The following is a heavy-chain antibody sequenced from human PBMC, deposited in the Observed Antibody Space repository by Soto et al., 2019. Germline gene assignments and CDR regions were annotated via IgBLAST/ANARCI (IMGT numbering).Heavy chain of an antibody. CDR3: ARSDDFWSGYNTPPYD. D-gene: IGHD3-3*01. Sequence: GGSLRLSCAASGFTFSSYSMNWVRQAPGKGLEWVSSISSSSSYIYYADSVKGRFTISRDNAKNSLYLQMNSLRAEDTAVYYCARSDDFWSGYNTPPYDWGQGTLVTVSS. CDR1: GFTFSSYS. J-gene: IGHJ4*02. CDR2: ISSSSSYI. V-gene: IGHV3-21*01.